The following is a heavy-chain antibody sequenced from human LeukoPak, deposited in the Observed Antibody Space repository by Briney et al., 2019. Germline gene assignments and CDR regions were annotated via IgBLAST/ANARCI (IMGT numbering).Heavy chain of an antibody. V-gene: IGHV4-34*01. D-gene: IGHD3-3*01. J-gene: IGHJ4*02. CDR3: VRSDDFWSGYYGY. CDR2: INHSGST. Sequence: SETLSLTCGVYDESFSGYYWSWIRQPPGKGLEWIGEINHSGSTNYNPSLKSRVTISVDTSKNQFSLKLSSVTAADTAVYYCVRSDDFWSGYYGYWGQGTLVTVSS. CDR1: DESFSGYY.